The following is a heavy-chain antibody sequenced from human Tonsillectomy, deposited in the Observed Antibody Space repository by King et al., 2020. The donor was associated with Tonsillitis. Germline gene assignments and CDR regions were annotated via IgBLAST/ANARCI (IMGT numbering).Heavy chain of an antibody. Sequence: VQLQESGPGLVKPSGTLSLTCTGPSVSIRGYYWSWIRQPPGKGLGGIGVIYYRGSPKSNPPLKSRVTISVDTFTGQFSLKLRSVTAADTAVYYCARRYYGGLLRDYFDYWGQGTLVTVSS. D-gene: IGHD3-10*01. CDR3: ARRYYGGLLRDYFDY. CDR2: IYYRGSP. J-gene: IGHJ4*02. V-gene: IGHV4-59*08. CDR1: SVSIRGYY.